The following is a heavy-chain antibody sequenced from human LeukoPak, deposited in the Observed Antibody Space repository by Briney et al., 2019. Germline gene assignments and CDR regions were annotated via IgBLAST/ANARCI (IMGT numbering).Heavy chain of an antibody. CDR1: GGTFSSYA. CDR2: IIPIFGTA. V-gene: IGHV1-69*01. CDR3: AAVVTRRRSYWYFDL. Sequence: SVKVSCKASGGTFSSYAISWVRKAPGQGLEWMGGIIPIFGTANYAQKFQGRVTITADESTSTAYMELSSLRSEDTAVYYCAAVVTRRRSYWYFDLWGRGTLVTVSS. J-gene: IGHJ2*01. D-gene: IGHD4-23*01.